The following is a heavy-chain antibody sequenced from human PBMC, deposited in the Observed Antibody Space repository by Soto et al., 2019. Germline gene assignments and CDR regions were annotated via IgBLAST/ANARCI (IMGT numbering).Heavy chain of an antibody. Sequence: SDTLSLTCTFSGVSISGGGYYWRWIRQHPGKGLEWIGYIYYSGSTYYNPSLKSRVTISVDTSKNQFSLKLSSVTAADTAVYYCARDKLQLVANYYYYYGMDVWGQGTKVTVS. V-gene: IGHV4-31*03. D-gene: IGHD6-13*01. CDR3: ARDKLQLVANYYYYYGMDV. CDR2: IYYSGST. CDR1: GVSISGGGYY. J-gene: IGHJ6*02.